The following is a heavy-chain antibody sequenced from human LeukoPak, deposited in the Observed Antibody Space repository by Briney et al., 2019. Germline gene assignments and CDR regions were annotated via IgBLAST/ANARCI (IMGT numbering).Heavy chain of an antibody. V-gene: IGHV3-23*01. CDR1: GGSFSGYY. Sequence: ETLSLTCAVYGGSFSGYYWSWVRQAPGKGLEWVSAISGSGGSTYYADSVKGRFTISRDNSKNTLYLQMNSLRAEDTAVYYCVAQPNYDFWSGLIDYWGQGTLVTVSS. D-gene: IGHD3-3*01. CDR3: VAQPNYDFWSGLIDY. CDR2: ISGSGGST. J-gene: IGHJ4*02.